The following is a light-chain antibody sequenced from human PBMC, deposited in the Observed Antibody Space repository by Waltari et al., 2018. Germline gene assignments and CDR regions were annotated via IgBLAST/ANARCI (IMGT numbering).Light chain of an antibody. J-gene: IGLJ3*02. CDR1: SSDVGGYNF. Sequence: QSALTQPASVSGPPGQSITISCTGASSDVGGYNFVSWYQQYPGKAPKVVIYDVTKRPSGVSDRFSGSKSGNTASLTISGLQAEDEADYYCSSYTSSITWVFGGGTKLTVL. CDR2: DVT. V-gene: IGLV2-14*03. CDR3: SSYTSSITWV.